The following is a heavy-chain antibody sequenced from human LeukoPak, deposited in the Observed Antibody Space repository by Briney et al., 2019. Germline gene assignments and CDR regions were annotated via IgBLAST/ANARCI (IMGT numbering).Heavy chain of an antibody. CDR1: GGTFSSYA. J-gene: IGHJ5*02. Sequence: GASVKASCKASGGTFSSYAISWVRQAPGQGLEWMGGIIPIFGTANYAQKFQGRVTITTDESTSTVYMELSSLRSEDTAVYYCAKGYSSGWHNWFDPWGQGTLVTVSS. V-gene: IGHV1-69*05. D-gene: IGHD6-19*01. CDR3: AKGYSSGWHNWFDP. CDR2: IIPIFGTA.